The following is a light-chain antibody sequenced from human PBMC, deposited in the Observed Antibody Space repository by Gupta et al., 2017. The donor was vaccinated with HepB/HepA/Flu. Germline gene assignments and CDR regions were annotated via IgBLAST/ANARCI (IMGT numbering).Light chain of an antibody. Sequence: EIVLTQSPATLSLSPGEGATLSCRASQSISTYLAWYQQKPGQAPRLLIYDSFNRATGIPARFSGSGSGTDFTLTISSLEPEDFAVYCCQQRSNWPLTFGGGTKVEI. J-gene: IGKJ4*01. CDR3: QQRSNWPLT. CDR1: QSISTY. CDR2: DSF. V-gene: IGKV3-11*01.